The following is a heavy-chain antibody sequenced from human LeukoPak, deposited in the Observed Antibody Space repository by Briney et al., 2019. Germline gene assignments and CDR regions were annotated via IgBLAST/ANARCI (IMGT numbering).Heavy chain of an antibody. CDR3: ARHRIRGELRD. Sequence: SETLSLTCAVYGGSFSGYYWSWIRQPPGKGLEWIGEINHSGSTNYNLSLKSRVTISVDTSKNQFSLKLSSVTAADTAVYYCARHRIRGELRDWGQGTLVTVSS. D-gene: IGHD1-26*01. J-gene: IGHJ4*02. V-gene: IGHV4-34*01. CDR2: INHSGST. CDR1: GGSFSGYY.